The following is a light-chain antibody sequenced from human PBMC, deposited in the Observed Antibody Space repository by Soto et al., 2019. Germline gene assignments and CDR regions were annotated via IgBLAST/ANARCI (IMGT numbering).Light chain of an antibody. CDR1: SSDVGAYNY. V-gene: IGLV1-47*01. J-gene: IGLJ2*01. CDR2: QNN. CDR3: AAWDDSLSGVA. Sequence: QSALNQPASVSGSLGQSITISCSGTSSDVGAYNYVSWYHRLPGTAPKLLIYQNNQRPSGVPDRFSASKSGTSASLAISWLHSEDEADYYCAAWDDSLSGVAFGGGTQLTVL.